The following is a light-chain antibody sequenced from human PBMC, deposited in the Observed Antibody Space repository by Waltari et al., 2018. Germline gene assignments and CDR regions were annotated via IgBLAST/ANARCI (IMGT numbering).Light chain of an antibody. V-gene: IGLV2-14*03. Sequence: QSALTQPASVSGSPGPSITISCTGTSSDVGRYNYVSWYQQHPGKAPKLLIFEVTDRPSGVSNRFSGSKSGNTASLTISGLQAEDEADYYCSSYTRTTTLYVFGTGTKVTVL. CDR3: SSYTRTTTLYV. CDR1: SSDVGRYNY. J-gene: IGLJ1*01. CDR2: EVT.